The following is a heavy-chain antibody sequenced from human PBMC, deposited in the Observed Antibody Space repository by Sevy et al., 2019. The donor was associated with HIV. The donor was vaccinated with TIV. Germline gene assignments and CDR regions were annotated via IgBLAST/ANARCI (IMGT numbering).Heavy chain of an antibody. CDR3: AREGGTRPNDY. J-gene: IGHJ4*02. D-gene: IGHD2-8*01. CDR1: GFAFYDYS. Sequence: GGSLRLSCAASGFAFYDYSKSWIRQAPGKGLEWVATLSFGCGKINYANSVKGRFTISRDNSKNSFYLQMDNLRVEDTALYYCAREGGTRPNDYWGQGTRVTVSS. V-gene: IGHV3-23*01. CDR2: LSFGCGKI.